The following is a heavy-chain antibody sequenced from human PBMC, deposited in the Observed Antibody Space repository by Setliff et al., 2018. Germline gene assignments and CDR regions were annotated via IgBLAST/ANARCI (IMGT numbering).Heavy chain of an antibody. D-gene: IGHD6-19*01. CDR1: GFTFSNHG. Sequence: GGSLRLSCAASGFTFSNHGMHWVRQAPGKGLEWVAFIRHDGNNKYYKDSVRGRFTISRDNSKNTVYLQMNNLRPEDTAVYYCARSHNSGFYHYKDAYDIWGQGTKVTVSS. CDR3: ARSHNSGFYHYKDAYDI. J-gene: IGHJ3*02. CDR2: IRHDGNNK. V-gene: IGHV3-30*02.